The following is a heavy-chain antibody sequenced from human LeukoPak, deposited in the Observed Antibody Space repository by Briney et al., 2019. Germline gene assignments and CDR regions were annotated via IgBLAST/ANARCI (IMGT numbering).Heavy chain of an antibody. J-gene: IGHJ4*02. D-gene: IGHD6-19*01. CDR2: IYYSGST. CDR1: GGSISSYY. Sequence: SQTLSLTCTVSGGSISSYYWSWIRQPPGKGLEWIGYIYYSGSTNYNPSLKSRVTISVDKSKNHFSLNLISVTAADTAVYYCARRGSSGWYIFDSWGQGTLVTVSS. V-gene: IGHV4-59*12. CDR3: ARRGSSGWYIFDS.